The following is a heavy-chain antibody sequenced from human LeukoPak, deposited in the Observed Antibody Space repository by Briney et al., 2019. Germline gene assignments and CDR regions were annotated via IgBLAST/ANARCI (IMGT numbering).Heavy chain of an antibody. D-gene: IGHD7-27*01. V-gene: IGHV4-59*01. Sequence: SETLSLTCTVSGGSISSYYWSWIRQAPGKGLEWIGYIYSSGSTDYNPSLKSRVTISIDTSKNQFSLRLNSMTAADTAVYYCARAWGSRYYYYMDVWGKGTKVTVSS. CDR1: GGSISSYY. CDR3: ARAWGSRYYYYMDV. CDR2: IYSSGST. J-gene: IGHJ6*03.